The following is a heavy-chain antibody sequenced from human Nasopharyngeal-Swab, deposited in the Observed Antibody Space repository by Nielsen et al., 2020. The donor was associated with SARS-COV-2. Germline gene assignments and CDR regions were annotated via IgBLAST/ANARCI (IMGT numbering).Heavy chain of an antibody. Sequence: GESLKISCKGSGYSFTSYWIGWVRQMPGKGLERMGIIYPGDSDTRYSPSFQGLVTISADKSISTAYLQWSSLKASDTAMYFCARLDYYDSSGYYSLIGPEYHFDYWGQGTLVTVSS. CDR1: GYSFTSYW. CDR3: ARLDYYDSSGYYSLIGPEYHFDY. J-gene: IGHJ4*02. V-gene: IGHV5-51*01. CDR2: IYPGDSDT. D-gene: IGHD3-22*01.